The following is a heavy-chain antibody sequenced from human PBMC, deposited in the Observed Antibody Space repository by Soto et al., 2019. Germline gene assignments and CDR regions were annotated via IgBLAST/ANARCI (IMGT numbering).Heavy chain of an antibody. CDR2: IYHSGST. Sequence: QVQLQESGPGLVKPSGTLSLTCAVSGGSISSSNWWSWVRQPPGKGLEWIGEIYHSGSTNYNPSRKRRXTXSXXKSKHQCSLKLSSVTAADTAVYYCARDGRAWAISLWGRGTLVTVSS. CDR1: GGSISSSNW. J-gene: IGHJ2*01. CDR3: ARDGRAWAISL. V-gene: IGHV4-4*02. D-gene: IGHD2-15*01.